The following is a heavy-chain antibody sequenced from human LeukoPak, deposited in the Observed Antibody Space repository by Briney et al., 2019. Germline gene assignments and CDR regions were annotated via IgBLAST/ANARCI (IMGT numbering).Heavy chain of an antibody. Sequence: PGGSLRLSCAAPGFTFSSYAMSWVRQAPGRGLEWVSAISGSGGSTYYADSVKGRFTISRDNSKNTLYLQMNSLRAEDTAVYYCAKSNGGLSFYYYYYYMDVWGKGTTVTVSS. CDR3: AKSNGGLSFYYYYYYMDV. CDR2: ISGSGGST. V-gene: IGHV3-23*01. CDR1: GFTFSSYA. J-gene: IGHJ6*03. D-gene: IGHD2/OR15-2a*01.